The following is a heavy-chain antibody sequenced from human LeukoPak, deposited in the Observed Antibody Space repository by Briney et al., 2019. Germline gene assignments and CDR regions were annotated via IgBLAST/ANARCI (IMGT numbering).Heavy chain of an antibody. CDR2: ISGSGGST. J-gene: IGHJ4*02. Sequence: GGSLRLSCAVSGITLSNYGMSWVRQAPGKGLEWVAGISGSGGSTNYADSVKGRFTISRDSPKNTLYLQMNSVRAEDTAVYYCVKGPRPDITVAHTVENWGQGTLVTVSS. CDR3: VKGPRPDITVAHTVEN. D-gene: IGHD6-19*01. V-gene: IGHV3-23*01. CDR1: GITLSNYG.